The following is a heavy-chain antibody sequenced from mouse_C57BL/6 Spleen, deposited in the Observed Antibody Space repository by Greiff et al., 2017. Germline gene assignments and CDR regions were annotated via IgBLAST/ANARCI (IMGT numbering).Heavy chain of an antibody. CDR3: ARRGRHYAMDY. D-gene: IGHD3-3*01. V-gene: IGHV1-55*01. J-gene: IGHJ4*01. CDR1: GYTFTSYW. CDR2: IHPGSGST. Sequence: QVQLQQPGAELVKPGASVKMSCKASGYTFTSYWLTWVKQRPGQGLEWIGDIHPGSGSTNYNEKFKSKATLTVDTSSSTAYMQLSSLTSEDSAVYYCARRGRHYAMDYWGQGTSVTVSS.